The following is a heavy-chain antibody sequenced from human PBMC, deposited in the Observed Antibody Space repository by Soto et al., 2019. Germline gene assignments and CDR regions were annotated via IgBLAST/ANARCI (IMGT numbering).Heavy chain of an antibody. J-gene: IGHJ4*02. V-gene: IGHV3-23*01. CDR1: GFTFSSYA. Sequence: EVQLLESGGGLVQPGGSLRLSCAASGFTFSSYAMSWVRQAPGKGLEWVPAISGSGGSTYYADAVKGRFTISRDNSKNTLYLQMNRLRAEDTAVYYCAKLIGVVPAAPFDYWGQGALVTVSS. D-gene: IGHD2-2*01. CDR3: AKLIGVVPAAPFDY. CDR2: ISGSGGST.